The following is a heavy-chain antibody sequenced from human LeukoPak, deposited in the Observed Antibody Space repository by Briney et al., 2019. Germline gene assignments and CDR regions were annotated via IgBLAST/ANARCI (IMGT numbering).Heavy chain of an antibody. V-gene: IGHV1-2*02. CDR1: GYTLSGYY. J-gene: IGHJ4*02. Sequence: ASVKVSCKASGYTLSGYYIHWVRQAPGPGLEWLGWINPNSGETNYAQRFQGGVTLTRDTSISTFYMDVSRLRSDDAAVYFCARYNWNDVVAALDYWGQGTLVTVSS. D-gene: IGHD1-1*01. CDR2: INPNSGET. CDR3: ARYNWNDVVAALDY.